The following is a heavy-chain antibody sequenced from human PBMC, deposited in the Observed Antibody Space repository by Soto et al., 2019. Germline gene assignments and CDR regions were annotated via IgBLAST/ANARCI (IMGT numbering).Heavy chain of an antibody. J-gene: IGHJ6*02. CDR2: IDPDSGGT. CDR3: ARDGVMIKFGGGYGLDV. V-gene: IGHV1-2*04. D-gene: IGHD3-16*01. CDR1: GYSFTGYD. Sequence: QVQLVQSGAEVKKPGASVKVSCKASGYSFTGYDIHWVRQAPGQGLEWMGWIDPDSGGTNYAQKFQDWVTMTRDTSSNTAYMELIRMRSDDTAVYYCARDGVMIKFGGGYGLDVWGQGTTVIVSS.